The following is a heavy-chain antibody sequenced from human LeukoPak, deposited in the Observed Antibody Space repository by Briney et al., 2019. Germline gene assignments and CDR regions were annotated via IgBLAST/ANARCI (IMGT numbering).Heavy chain of an antibody. CDR3: ARDSSGYVGLDY. CDR2: ISSSSSYI. V-gene: IGHV3-21*01. D-gene: IGHD3-22*01. Sequence: GGSLRLSCAASEFSVGSNYMTWVRQAPGKGLEWVSSISSSSSYIYYADSVKGRFTISRDNAKNSLYLQMNSLRAEDTAVYYCARDSSGYVGLDYWGQGTLVTVSS. CDR1: EFSVGSNY. J-gene: IGHJ4*02.